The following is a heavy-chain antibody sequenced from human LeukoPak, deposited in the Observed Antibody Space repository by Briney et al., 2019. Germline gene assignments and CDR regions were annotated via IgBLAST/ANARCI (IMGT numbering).Heavy chain of an antibody. V-gene: IGHV4-61*01. D-gene: IGHD5-12*01. J-gene: IGHJ3*02. CDR1: GGSVSSGSYY. CDR3: ARDRRGYATAFDI. CDR2: IYYSGST. Sequence: SETLSLTCTVSGGSVSSGSYYWSWIRQPPGKGLEWIGYIYYSGSTNYNPSLKSRVTISVDTSKNQFSLNLSSVTAADTAVYYYARDRRGYATAFDIWGQGTMVTVFS.